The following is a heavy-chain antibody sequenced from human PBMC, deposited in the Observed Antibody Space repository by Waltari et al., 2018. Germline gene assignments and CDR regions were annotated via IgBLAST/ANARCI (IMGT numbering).Heavy chain of an antibody. CDR1: GFTFSNYA. CDR3: AKDRVYRGSDPLGH. Sequence: EVQLVESGGGLVQPGGSLRLSCAASGFTFSNYAMSWVRQAPGKGLEWVSAITGSGGSTYYTDSVRGRFTISRDNSKNTLYLQMNSLGAGDTAVYYCAKDRVYRGSDPLGHWGQGTLVTVSS. D-gene: IGHD2-21*02. J-gene: IGHJ4*02. CDR2: ITGSGGST. V-gene: IGHV3-23*04.